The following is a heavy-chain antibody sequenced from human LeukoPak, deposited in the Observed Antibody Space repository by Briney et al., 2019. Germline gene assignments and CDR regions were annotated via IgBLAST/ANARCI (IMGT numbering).Heavy chain of an antibody. CDR1: GFTFSSYG. D-gene: IGHD2-15*01. Sequence: GGSLRLSCAASGFTFSSYGMHWVRQAPGKGLEWVALIWYDRSNKYYADSVKGRFTISRDNSKNTVYLQMNSLRAEDTAVYSCASRRGGIVGDYWGQGTLVTASS. CDR2: IWYDRSNK. J-gene: IGHJ4*02. CDR3: ASRRGGIVGDY. V-gene: IGHV3-33*01.